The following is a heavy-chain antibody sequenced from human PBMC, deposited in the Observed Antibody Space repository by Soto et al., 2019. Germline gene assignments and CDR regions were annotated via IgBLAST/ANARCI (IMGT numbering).Heavy chain of an antibody. CDR2: IIPIFGTA. Sequence: QVQLVQSGAEVKKPGSSVKVSCKASRGTFSSYAISWVRPAPGQGLEWMGGIIPIFGTANYAQKFQGRVTITADESTSTAYMELSSLRSEDTAVYYCAREDSSSWAPCMDVWGQGTTVTVSS. D-gene: IGHD6-13*01. CDR3: AREDSSSWAPCMDV. CDR1: RGTFSSYA. J-gene: IGHJ6*02. V-gene: IGHV1-69*12.